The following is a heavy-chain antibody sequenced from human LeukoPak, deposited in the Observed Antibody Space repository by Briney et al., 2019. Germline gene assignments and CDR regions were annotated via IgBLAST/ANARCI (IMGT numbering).Heavy chain of an antibody. CDR3: AKDRCSGGSCYLLDY. Sequence: GGSLRLSCAASGFTFISYAMGWVRQAPGKGLEWVSVISGSGGSTYYADSVKGRFTISRDNSKNTLYLQMNSLRAEDTAVYYCAKDRCSGGSCYLLDYWGQGTLVTVSS. CDR1: GFTFISYA. D-gene: IGHD2-15*01. CDR2: ISGSGGST. V-gene: IGHV3-23*01. J-gene: IGHJ4*02.